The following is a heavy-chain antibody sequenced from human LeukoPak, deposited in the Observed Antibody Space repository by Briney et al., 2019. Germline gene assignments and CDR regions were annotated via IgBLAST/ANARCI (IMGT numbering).Heavy chain of an antibody. CDR2: ISYDGSNK. CDR3: AKGGKWSSDWISPYDY. D-gene: IGHD6-19*01. J-gene: IGHJ4*02. Sequence: QPGRSLRLSCAASGFTFSSYGMHWVRQAPGKGLEWVAVISYDGSNKCYADSVKGRFTISRDNSKNTLYLQMESLRSEDTAVYYCAKGGKWSSDWISPYDYWGQGTLVTVSS. V-gene: IGHV3-30*18. CDR1: GFTFSSYG.